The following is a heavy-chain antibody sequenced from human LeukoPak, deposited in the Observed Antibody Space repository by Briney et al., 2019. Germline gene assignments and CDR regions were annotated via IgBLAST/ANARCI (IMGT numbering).Heavy chain of an antibody. CDR1: GYTFTSYY. D-gene: IGHD2-2*01. CDR3: ARGHIVVVPAAIDNNWFDP. Sequence: ASVKVSCKASGYTFTSYYMHWVRQAPGQGLEWMGIINPSGGSTSYAQKFQGRVTMTRDMSTSTVYMELSSLRSEDTAVYYCARGHIVVVPAAIDNNWFDPWGQGTLVTVSS. V-gene: IGHV1-46*01. J-gene: IGHJ5*02. CDR2: INPSGGST.